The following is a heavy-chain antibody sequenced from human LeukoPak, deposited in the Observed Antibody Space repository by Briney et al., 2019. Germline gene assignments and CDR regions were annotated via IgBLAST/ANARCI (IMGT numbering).Heavy chain of an antibody. V-gene: IGHV4-4*07. D-gene: IGHD3-3*01. Sequence: SETLSLTCTVSGGSISSYYWSWIRQPAGKGLEWIGRIYTSGSNNYNPALKSRVTMSVDVSKNQFSLKLSSVTAADTAVYYCARGDITICGVATGWCDPWGQGALVTVSS. CDR2: IYTSGSN. CDR1: GGSISSYY. CDR3: ARGDITICGVATGWCDP. J-gene: IGHJ5*02.